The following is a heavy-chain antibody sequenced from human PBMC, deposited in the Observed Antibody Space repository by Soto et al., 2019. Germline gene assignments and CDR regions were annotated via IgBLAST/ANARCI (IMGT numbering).Heavy chain of an antibody. D-gene: IGHD2-15*01. CDR3: ARGPDCDGGAGGCYYPGVY. CDR1: GFTFSGYW. J-gene: IGHJ4*02. V-gene: IGHV3-74*01. CDR2: INMNGATT. Sequence: GGSLRLSCAVSGFTFSGYWMHWVRQAPGKGLVWVSRINMNGATTDYADSVRGRFTISRDNAKNTLYLQMNSLTVEDTAIYYCARGPDCDGGAGGCYYPGVYWGRGALVTVSS.